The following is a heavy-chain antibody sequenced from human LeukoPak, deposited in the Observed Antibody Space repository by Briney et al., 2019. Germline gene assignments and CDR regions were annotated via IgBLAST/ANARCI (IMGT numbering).Heavy chain of an antibody. J-gene: IGHJ4*02. V-gene: IGHV3-23*01. D-gene: IGHD2-2*01. CDR1: GFTFSSYA. CDR3: ARAIVVVPAAIYGGYFDY. Sequence: PGGSLRLSCAASGFTFSSYAMSWVRQAPGKGLEWVSAISGSGGSTYYADSVKGRFTISRDNSKNTLYLQMNSLRAEDTAVYYCARAIVVVPAAIYGGYFDYWGQGTLVTVSS. CDR2: ISGSGGST.